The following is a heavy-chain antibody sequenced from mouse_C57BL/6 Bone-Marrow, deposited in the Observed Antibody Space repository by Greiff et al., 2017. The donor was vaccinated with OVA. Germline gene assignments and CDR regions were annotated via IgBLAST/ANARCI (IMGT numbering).Heavy chain of an antibody. J-gene: IGHJ2*01. CDR3: AKSGSMYYDYDVYYFDH. D-gene: IGHD2-4*01. V-gene: IGHV1-39*01. CDR1: GYSFTDYN. Sequence: EVQLQQSGPELVKPGASVKISCKASGYSFTDYNMNWVKQSNGKSLEWIGVINPNYGTTSYNQKFKGKATLTVDQSSSTAYMQLNSLTSEDSAVYSCAKSGSMYYDYDVYYFDHGGQGTTLTVSS. CDR2: INPNYGTT.